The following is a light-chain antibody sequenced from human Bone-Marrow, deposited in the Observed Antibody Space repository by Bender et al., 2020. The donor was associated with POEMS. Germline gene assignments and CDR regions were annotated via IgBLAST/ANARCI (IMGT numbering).Light chain of an antibody. Sequence: QSVLTQPPSASGTPGQRVTISCSGGSIVRNPINWYQQLPGTAPRLVIYADDRRPSGVPNRFSASKSGSSASLGISGLQAEDAADYYCSTWDDRLNAWLFGGGTKLTVL. CDR1: SIVRNP. CDR2: ADD. J-gene: IGLJ3*02. V-gene: IGLV1-44*01. CDR3: STWDDRLNAWL.